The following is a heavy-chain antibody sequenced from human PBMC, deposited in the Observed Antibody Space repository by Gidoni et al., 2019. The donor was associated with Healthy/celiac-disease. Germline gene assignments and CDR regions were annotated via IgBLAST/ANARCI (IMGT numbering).Heavy chain of an antibody. CDR1: GGSLSSYY. Sequence: QLQLQESVPGLVKPSETLSLICTVSGGSLSSYYWSWIRQPPGKGLEWIGYIYYSGSTNYNPSLKSRVTISVDTSKNQFSMKLSSVTAADTAVDYCARERRTDPGERYFDYWGQGTLVTVSS. V-gene: IGHV4-59*01. CDR2: IYYSGST. J-gene: IGHJ4*02. CDR3: ARERRTDPGERYFDY. D-gene: IGHD3-10*01.